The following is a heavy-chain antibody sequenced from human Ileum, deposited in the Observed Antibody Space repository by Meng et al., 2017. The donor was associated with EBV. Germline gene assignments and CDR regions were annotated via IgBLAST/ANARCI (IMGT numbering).Heavy chain of an antibody. CDR2: IYYSGRT. Sequence: HVQLQESGPGLVKHSQTLSLTCAVSGGSVSSGNNYWIWIRQPPGKGLEWIGYIYYSGRTYYNPSLESRVTMSVDTSKNQFSLNLNSVTAADTAVYYCARVNGDCFSTICYKGWFDPWGQGTLVTVSS. J-gene: IGHJ5*02. V-gene: IGHV4-30-4*01. D-gene: IGHD2-2*02. CDR3: ARVNGDCFSTICYKGWFDP. CDR1: GGSVSSGNNY.